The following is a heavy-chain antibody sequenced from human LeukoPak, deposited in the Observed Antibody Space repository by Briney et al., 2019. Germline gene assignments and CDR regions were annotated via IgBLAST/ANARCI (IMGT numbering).Heavy chain of an antibody. Sequence: ASVKVSCKVSGYTLTELSMHWVRQAPGKGLEWTGGFDPEDGETIYAQKFQGRVTMTEDTSTDTAYMELSSLRSEDTAVYYCATWTEGQQLVGGFDYWGQGTLVTVSS. J-gene: IGHJ4*02. V-gene: IGHV1-24*01. CDR3: ATWTEGQQLVGGFDY. CDR1: GYTLTELS. CDR2: FDPEDGET. D-gene: IGHD6-13*01.